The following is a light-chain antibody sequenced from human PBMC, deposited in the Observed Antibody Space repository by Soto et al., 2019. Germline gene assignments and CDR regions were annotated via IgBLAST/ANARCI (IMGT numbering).Light chain of an antibody. V-gene: IGKV1-9*01. CDR3: QHYNSYLT. Sequence: DTQLTQSPSFLSASVGDSVSITCRASQGVSRSVGWYQQKPGKVPKLLISAASSLQSGVPSRFSGSGSETDFTLTISSLQPDDFATYYCQHYNSYLTFGQGTKVDIK. CDR1: QGVSRS. J-gene: IGKJ1*01. CDR2: AAS.